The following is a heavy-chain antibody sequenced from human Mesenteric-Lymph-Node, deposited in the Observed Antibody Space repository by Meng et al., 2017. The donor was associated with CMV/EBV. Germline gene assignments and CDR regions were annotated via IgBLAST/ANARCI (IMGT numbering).Heavy chain of an antibody. CDR1: GFNVSSTY. CDR3: ARGTGYDAFDI. V-gene: IGHV3-66*02. Sequence: GGSLRLSCAASGFNVSSTYISWVRQASGKGLEWVSVIYSGGGTYHTDSVKGRFTISRDNSKNTLYLLMNNLRPEDTAVYYCARGTGYDAFDIWGQGTMVTVSS. D-gene: IGHD1-1*01. J-gene: IGHJ3*02. CDR2: IYSGGGT.